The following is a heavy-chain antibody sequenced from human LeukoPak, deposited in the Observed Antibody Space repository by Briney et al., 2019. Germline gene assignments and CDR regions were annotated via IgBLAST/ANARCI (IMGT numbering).Heavy chain of an antibody. CDR1: GGSISSGGYY. J-gene: IGHJ5*02. Sequence: SQTLSLTCTVSGGSISSGGYYWSWIRQHPEKGLEWIGYIYYSGSTYYNPSLKSRVTISVDTSKNQFSLKLSSVTAADTAVYYCARAEGPYNWFDPWGQGTLVTVSS. CDR3: ARAEGPYNWFDP. CDR2: IYYSGST. V-gene: IGHV4-31*03.